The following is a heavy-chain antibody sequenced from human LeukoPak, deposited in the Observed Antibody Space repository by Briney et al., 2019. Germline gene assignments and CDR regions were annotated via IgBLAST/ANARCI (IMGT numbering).Heavy chain of an antibody. CDR1: GFTFSSYA. V-gene: IGHV3-23*01. D-gene: IGHD6-13*01. Sequence: GGSLRPSGPAPGFTFSSYALSGVRQAPGKGLEWVSAISGSGGSTYYADSVKGRFTISRDNSKNTLYLQMNSLRAEDTAVYYCAKDRGSSWHNDAFDIWGQGTMVTVSS. CDR3: AKDRGSSWHNDAFDI. CDR2: ISGSGGST. J-gene: IGHJ3*02.